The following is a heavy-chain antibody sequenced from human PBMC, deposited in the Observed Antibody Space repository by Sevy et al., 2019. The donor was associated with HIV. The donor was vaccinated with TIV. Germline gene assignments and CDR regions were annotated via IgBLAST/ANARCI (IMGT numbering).Heavy chain of an antibody. J-gene: IGHJ4*02. V-gene: IGHV3-23*01. CDR2: VSGNDGST. CDR1: GFIFSKFA. D-gene: IGHD4-17*01. CDR3: AKDFSYGGNSWNFDF. Sequence: GGALRLSCAASGFIFSKFALSWVRQAPGRGLEWVSAVSGNDGSTYYAASVKGRFTIDRDISENMCYLQMNSRSAEDTAVYYCAKDFSYGGNSWNFDFWGQGTLVTVSS.